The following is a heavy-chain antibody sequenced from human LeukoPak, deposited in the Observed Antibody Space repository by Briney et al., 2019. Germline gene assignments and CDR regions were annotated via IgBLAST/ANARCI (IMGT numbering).Heavy chain of an antibody. V-gene: IGHV4-59*01. D-gene: IGHD6-19*01. CDR2: IYYSGST. CDR1: GGSISSYY. CDR3: ARRGRSDSSGWYFGY. J-gene: IGHJ4*02. Sequence: PSETLSLTCTVSGGSISSYYWSWIRQPPGEGLEWIGYIYYSGSTNYNPSLKSRVTISVDTSKNQFSLKLSSVTAADTAVYYCARRGRSDSSGWYFGYWGQGTLVTVSS.